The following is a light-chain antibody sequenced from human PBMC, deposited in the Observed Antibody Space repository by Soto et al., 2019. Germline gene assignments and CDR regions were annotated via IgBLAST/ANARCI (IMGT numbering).Light chain of an antibody. CDR3: QQYYSYPRT. V-gene: IGKV1-8*01. CDR1: QGISSY. CDR2: AAS. J-gene: IGKJ1*01. Sequence: IRMTQSPSSLSAYTGDRVTITCRASQGISSYLAWYQQKPGKAPKLLIYAASTLQSGVPSRFSGSGSGTDFTLTFSCLQYEDFATYYCQQYYSYPRTFGQGTKVDIK.